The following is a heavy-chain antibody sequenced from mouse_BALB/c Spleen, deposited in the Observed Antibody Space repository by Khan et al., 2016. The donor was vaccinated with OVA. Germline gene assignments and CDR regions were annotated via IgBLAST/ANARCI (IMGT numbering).Heavy chain of an antibody. Sequence: VQLKESGPGLVKPSQSLSLTCTVTGYSITSHYAWNWIRQFPGNKLEWMGYISYSGRTSYNPSLKSRISITRDTSKNQFFLQLNSVTTEDTATYYCARAVTITTVVATDFDYWGQGTTLTVSS. D-gene: IGHD1-1*01. CDR1: GYSITSHYA. J-gene: IGHJ2*01. V-gene: IGHV3-2*02. CDR3: ARAVTITTVVATDFDY. CDR2: ISYSGRT.